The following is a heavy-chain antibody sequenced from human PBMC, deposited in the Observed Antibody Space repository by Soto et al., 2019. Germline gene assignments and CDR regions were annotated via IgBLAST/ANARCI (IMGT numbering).Heavy chain of an antibody. CDR3: ATTRPDSSDAFDI. Sequence: GGSLRLSCAASGFTFSSYAMHWVRQAPGKGLEWVAVISYDGSNKYYADSVKGRFTISRDNSKNTLYLQMNSLRAEDTAVYYCATTRPDSSDAFDIWGQGTMVTV. D-gene: IGHD3-22*01. J-gene: IGHJ3*02. CDR1: GFTFSSYA. V-gene: IGHV3-30-3*01. CDR2: ISYDGSNK.